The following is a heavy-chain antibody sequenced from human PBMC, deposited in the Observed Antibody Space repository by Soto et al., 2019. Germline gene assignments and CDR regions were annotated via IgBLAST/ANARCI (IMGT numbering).Heavy chain of an antibody. Sequence: EVQLVESGGGLIQPGGSLRLSCAVSGFTVSNNYMSWVRQAPGKGLEGVSVIYSGGYTAYGDSVKGRFTISRDNSKNTQFLKMRSRRATDPAGVFWATARGGGGYWGQGTLVTVSS. D-gene: IGHD3-10*01. CDR2: IYSGGYT. CDR3: ATARGGGGY. J-gene: IGHJ4*02. V-gene: IGHV3-53*01. CDR1: GFTVSNNY.